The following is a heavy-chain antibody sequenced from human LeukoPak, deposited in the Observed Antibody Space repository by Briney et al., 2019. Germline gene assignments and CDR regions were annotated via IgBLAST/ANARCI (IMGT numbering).Heavy chain of an antibody. CDR3: ASKYCSSTSCYYYYYMDV. CDR2: IIPVLGVS. J-gene: IGHJ6*03. V-gene: IGHV1-69*04. Sequence: SVKVSCKVSGGSFSSFVITWVRQAPGQGLEWMGRIIPVLGVSNFAQKFQGRVTITADESTSTAYMELSSLRSEDTAVYYCASKYCSSTSCYYYYYMDVWGKGTTVTVSS. CDR1: GGSFSSFV. D-gene: IGHD2-2*01.